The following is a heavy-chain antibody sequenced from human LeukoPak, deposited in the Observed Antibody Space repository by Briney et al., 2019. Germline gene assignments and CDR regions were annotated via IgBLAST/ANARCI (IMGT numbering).Heavy chain of an antibody. J-gene: IGHJ4*02. CDR3: ARTNYYGSVEFDY. V-gene: IGHV3-74*01. CDR1: GFTFSSYW. Sequence: PGGSLRLSCAASGFTFSSYWMHWVRQAPGKGLVWVSRINSDGSSTSYADSVKGRFTISRDNAKNTLYLQMNSLRAEDTAVYYCARTNYYGSVEFDYWGQGTLVTVSS. D-gene: IGHD3-10*01. CDR2: INSDGSST.